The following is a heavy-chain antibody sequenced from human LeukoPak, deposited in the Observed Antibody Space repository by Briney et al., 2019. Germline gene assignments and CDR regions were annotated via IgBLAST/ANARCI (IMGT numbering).Heavy chain of an antibody. CDR3: ARRVRAMVRGVIDY. D-gene: IGHD3-10*01. CDR2: IYYSGST. CDR1: GGSISSSSYY. V-gene: IGHV4-39*01. Sequence: PSETLSLTXTVSGGSISSSSYYWGWIRQPPGKGLEWIGSIYYSGSTYYNPSLKSRVTISVDTSKSQFSLKLSSVTAADTAVYYCARRVRAMVRGVIDYWGQGTLVTVSS. J-gene: IGHJ4*02.